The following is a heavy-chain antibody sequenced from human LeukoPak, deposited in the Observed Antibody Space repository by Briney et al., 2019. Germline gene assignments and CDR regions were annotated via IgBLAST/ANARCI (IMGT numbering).Heavy chain of an antibody. CDR2: ISSSSSTI. CDR3: ARGPPDYGENPYNWFDP. J-gene: IGHJ5*02. D-gene: IGHD4-17*01. V-gene: IGHV3-48*01. CDR1: GFTFSSYS. Sequence: GGSLRLSCAASGFTFSSYSMNWVRQAPGKGLEWVSYISSSSSTIYYADSVKGRFTISRDNAKNSLYLQMNSLRAEDTAVYYCARGPPDYGENPYNWFDPWGQGTLVTVSS.